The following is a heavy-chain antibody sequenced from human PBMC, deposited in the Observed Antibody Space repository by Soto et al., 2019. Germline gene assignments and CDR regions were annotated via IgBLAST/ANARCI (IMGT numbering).Heavy chain of an antibody. J-gene: IGHJ4*02. CDR2: IHYSGST. V-gene: IGHV4-59*08. D-gene: IGHD6-13*01. CDR1: GGSISNYY. Sequence: QVQLQESGPGLVKPSETLSLTCTVSGGSISNYYWSWIRQPPGKGLEWIGYIHYSGSTRYNPSLKSRVTISVDTSKNQFSLTLSSVTAADTAVYYCARHGPIAAAGTVFDYWGQGTLVTVSS. CDR3: ARHGPIAAAGTVFDY.